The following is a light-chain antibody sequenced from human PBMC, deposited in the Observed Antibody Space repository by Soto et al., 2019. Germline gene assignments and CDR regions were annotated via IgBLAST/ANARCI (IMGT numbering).Light chain of an antibody. CDR2: DVS. J-gene: IGLJ1*01. V-gene: IGLV2-14*01. CDR3: SSYTSSSTQV. Sequence: QSALTQPASVSGSPGQSITISCTGTSSDVGGYNYVSWYQQHSGKAPKLMIYDVSNRPSGVSNRFSGSKSGNTASLTISGLQAEDEADYYCSSYTSSSTQVFGTGTKVTVL. CDR1: SSDVGGYNY.